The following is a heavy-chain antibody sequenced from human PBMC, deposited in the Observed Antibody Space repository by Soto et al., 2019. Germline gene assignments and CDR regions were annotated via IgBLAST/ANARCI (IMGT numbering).Heavy chain of an antibody. J-gene: IGHJ4*02. Sequence: QVQLVESGGGVVQPGKSLRLSCAASGLRFKSFVMHWVRQAPGKGLEWVAFTSYDGNNKDYGDSVKGRFTVSRDNSQNTLHLQMDFLRPEDTALYYCARWGTTGGFDLWGQGTLVSVSS. V-gene: IGHV3-30*19. CDR3: ARWGTTGGFDL. CDR1: GLRFKSFV. CDR2: TSYDGNNK. D-gene: IGHD3-16*01.